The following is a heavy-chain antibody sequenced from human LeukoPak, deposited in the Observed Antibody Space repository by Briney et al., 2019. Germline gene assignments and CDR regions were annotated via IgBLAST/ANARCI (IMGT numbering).Heavy chain of an antibody. CDR3: ARAGVDTAMAGR. CDR2: INPNSGGT. CDR1: GFPFTCYY. V-gene: IGHV1-2*02. J-gene: IGHJ4*02. Sequence: VKVSSQAFGFPFTCYYMHWVRLGPGQGLGWVGWINPNSGGTNYPPKFQGRVTMTRDTSISTAYMELSRLRSDDTAVYYCARAGVDTAMAGRWGQGTLGTVSS. D-gene: IGHD5-18*01.